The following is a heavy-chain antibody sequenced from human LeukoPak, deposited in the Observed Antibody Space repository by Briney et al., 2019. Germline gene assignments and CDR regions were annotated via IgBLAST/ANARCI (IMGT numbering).Heavy chain of an antibody. CDR1: GGSISSYY. CDR2: IYYSGST. J-gene: IGHJ4*02. Sequence: SETLSLTCTVSGGSISSYYWSWIRQPPGKGLEWIGYIYYSGSTNYNPSLKSRVTISVDTSKNQFSLKLSSVTAADTAVYYCASGGRSGSYSYFDYWGQGTLVTVSS. D-gene: IGHD3-10*01. V-gene: IGHV4-59*01. CDR3: ASGGRSGSYSYFDY.